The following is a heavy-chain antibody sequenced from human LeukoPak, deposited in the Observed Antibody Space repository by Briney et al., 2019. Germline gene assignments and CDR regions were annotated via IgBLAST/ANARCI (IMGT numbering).Heavy chain of an antibody. CDR1: GGSISTSSYY. Sequence: SETLSLTCTVSGGSISTSSYYWGWIRQPPAKGLEWIGTIHYSGRTYHNPSLKSRVTISVDTSKNQFSLKMSSVTAADTAMYYCARNSGNYLGWFDPWGQGTLVTVSS. D-gene: IGHD1-26*01. V-gene: IGHV4-39*01. CDR2: IHYSGRT. J-gene: IGHJ5*02. CDR3: ARNSGNYLGWFDP.